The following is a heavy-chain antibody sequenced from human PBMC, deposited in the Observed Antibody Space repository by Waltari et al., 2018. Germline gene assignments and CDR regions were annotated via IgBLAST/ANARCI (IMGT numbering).Heavy chain of an antibody. J-gene: IGHJ6*02. CDR3: AREGKQQRGYYYYGMDV. CDR1: GGTFSSYS. CDR2: IIPILGIA. D-gene: IGHD6-13*01. Sequence: QVQLVQSGAEVKKPGSSVKVSCKASGGTFSSYSISWVRQAPGQGLEWMGRIIPILGIANYAQKFQGRVTITADKSTSTAYMELSSLRSEDTAVYYCAREGKQQRGYYYYGMDVWGQGTTVTVSS. V-gene: IGHV1-69*04.